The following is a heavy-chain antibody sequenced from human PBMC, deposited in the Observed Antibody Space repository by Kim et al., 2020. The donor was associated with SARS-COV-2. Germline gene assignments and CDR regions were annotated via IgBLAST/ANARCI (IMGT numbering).Heavy chain of an antibody. V-gene: IGHV1-69*13. D-gene: IGHD3-22*01. Sequence: SVKVSCKASGGTFSSYAISWVRQAPGQGLEWMGGIIPIFGTANYAQKFQGRVTITADESTSTAYMELSSLRSEDTAVYYCARDRGLYDSSGYYTLNHYFDYWGQGTLVTVSS. CDR2: IIPIFGTA. J-gene: IGHJ4*02. CDR1: GGTFSSYA. CDR3: ARDRGLYDSSGYYTLNHYFDY.